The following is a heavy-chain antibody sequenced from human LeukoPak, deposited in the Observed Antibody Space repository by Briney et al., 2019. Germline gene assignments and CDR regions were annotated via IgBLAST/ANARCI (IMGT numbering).Heavy chain of an antibody. Sequence: GGSLRLSCAASGFSFSDFWMGWVRQAPGKGLEWVANINQDGSENYYVDSVEGRFTLSRDNAKKSLYLQMNSLRAEDTAVYYCTKGRSNHYWGQGTLVTVST. CDR3: TKGRSNHY. V-gene: IGHV3-7*01. CDR2: INQDGSEN. D-gene: IGHD3-10*01. J-gene: IGHJ4*02. CDR1: GFSFSDFW.